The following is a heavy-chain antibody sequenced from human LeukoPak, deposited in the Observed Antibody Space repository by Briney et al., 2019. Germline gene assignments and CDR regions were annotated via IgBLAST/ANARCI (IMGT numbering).Heavy chain of an antibody. CDR2: IRYDGSNK. V-gene: IGHV3-30*02. D-gene: IGHD1-7*01. CDR3: AKGTSLYNWNSEIDY. Sequence: GGSLRLSCAASGFTFSSYGMHWVRQAPGKGLEWVAFIRYDGSNKYYADSVKGRFTISRDNSKNTLYLQMNSLRAEDTAVYYCAKGTSLYNWNSEIDYWGQGTLVTVSS. CDR1: GFTFSSYG. J-gene: IGHJ4*02.